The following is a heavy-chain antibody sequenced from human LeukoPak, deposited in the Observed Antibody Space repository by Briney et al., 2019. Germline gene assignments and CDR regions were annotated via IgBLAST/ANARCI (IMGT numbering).Heavy chain of an antibody. J-gene: IGHJ3*02. CDR3: AKEPYGDYGDYEAFDI. CDR2: ISSSSSTI. V-gene: IGHV3-48*03. CDR1: GFTFSSYE. Sequence: PGGSLRLSCAASGFTFSSYEMNWVRQAPGKGLEWVSYISSSSSTIYYADSVKGRFTISTDNAKNSLYLQMNSLRAEDTAVYYCAKEPYGDYGDYEAFDIWGQGTMVTVSS. D-gene: IGHD4-17*01.